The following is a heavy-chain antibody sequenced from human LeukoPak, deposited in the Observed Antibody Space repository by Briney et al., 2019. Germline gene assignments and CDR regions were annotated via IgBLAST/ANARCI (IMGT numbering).Heavy chain of an antibody. J-gene: IGHJ6*03. D-gene: IGHD2-15*01. CDR3: ARYCSGGSCPGYYYYYMDV. Sequence: PGGSLRLSCAASGFTFSSYWMSWVRQAPGKGLEWVANIKQDGSEKYYVDSVKGRFTISRDNAKNSLYLQMNSLRAEDTAVYYCARYCSGGSCPGYYYYYMDVWGKGTTVTVSS. CDR1: GFTFSSYW. CDR2: IKQDGSEK. V-gene: IGHV3-7*01.